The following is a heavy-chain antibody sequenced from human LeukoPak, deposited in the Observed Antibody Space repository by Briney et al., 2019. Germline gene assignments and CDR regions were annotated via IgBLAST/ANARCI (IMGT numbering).Heavy chain of an antibody. CDR2: INHSGST. CDR3: ARVGGDYGDYVGWFDP. J-gene: IGHJ5*02. V-gene: IGHV4-34*01. D-gene: IGHD4-17*01. CDR1: GGSFSGYY. Sequence: SETLSLTCAVYGGSFSGYYWSWIRQPPGKGLEWIGEINHSGSTNYNPSLKSRVTISVDTSKNQFSLKLSSVTAADTAVYYCARVGGDYGDYVGWFDPWGQGTLVTVSS.